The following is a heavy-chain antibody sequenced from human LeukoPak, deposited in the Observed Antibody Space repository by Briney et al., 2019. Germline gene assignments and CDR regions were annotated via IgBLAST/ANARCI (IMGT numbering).Heavy chain of an antibody. J-gene: IGHJ5*02. V-gene: IGHV5-51*01. CDR1: GYSFTSYW. CDR3: ARGGPAAGTGSGWFDP. Sequence: GESLKISCKGSGYSFTSYWIGWVRQMPGKGLEWMGIIYPGDSDTRYSLSFQGQVTISADKSISTAYLQWSSLKASDTAMYYCARGGPAAGTGSGWFDPWGQGTLVTVSS. CDR2: IYPGDSDT. D-gene: IGHD6-13*01.